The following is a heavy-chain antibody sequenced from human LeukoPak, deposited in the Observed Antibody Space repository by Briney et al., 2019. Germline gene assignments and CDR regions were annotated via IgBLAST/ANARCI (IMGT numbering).Heavy chain of an antibody. CDR2: IYYSGST. J-gene: IGHJ3*02. Sequence: PSETLSLTCTVSGGSISSYYWSWIQQPPGKGLEWIGYIYYSGSTNYNPSLKSRVTISVDTSKNQFSLKLSSVTAADTAVYYCARDTPPRHTYYYDSSGYYLGAFDIWGQGAIVTVSS. D-gene: IGHD3-22*01. CDR3: ARDTPPRHTYYYDSSGYYLGAFDI. V-gene: IGHV4-59*01. CDR1: GGSISSYY.